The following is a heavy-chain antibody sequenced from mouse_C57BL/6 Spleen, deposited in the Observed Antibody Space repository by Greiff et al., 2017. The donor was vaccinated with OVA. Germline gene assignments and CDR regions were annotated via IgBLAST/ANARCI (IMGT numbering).Heavy chain of an antibody. CDR3: ESRRAYY. CDR1: GYSITSCYY. D-gene: IGHD3-3*01. J-gene: IGHJ3*01. Sequence: EVQLQQSGPGLVKPSPSLTLSCPATGYSITSCYYWNWIRQPPANKLEWMGNIPYDGSNNYNPSLKNRSSITRDTSKNQFFLKLNSVTTDDTATCYDESRRAYYWGQGTLVTVSA. CDR2: IPYDGSN. V-gene: IGHV3-6*01.